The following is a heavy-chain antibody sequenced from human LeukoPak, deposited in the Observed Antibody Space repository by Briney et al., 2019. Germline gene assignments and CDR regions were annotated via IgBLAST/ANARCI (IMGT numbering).Heavy chain of an antibody. Sequence: PGGSLRLSCAASGFSFSSYAMSWVRQVPGKGLEWVSVLYTGDTTYYADSVKGRFTISRDNSKNTLYLQMDSLRVEDTAVYYCAREGSGWQFDYWGQGTLVTVSS. CDR2: LYTGDTT. J-gene: IGHJ4*02. D-gene: IGHD6-19*01. CDR1: GFSFSSYA. V-gene: IGHV3-53*01. CDR3: AREGSGWQFDY.